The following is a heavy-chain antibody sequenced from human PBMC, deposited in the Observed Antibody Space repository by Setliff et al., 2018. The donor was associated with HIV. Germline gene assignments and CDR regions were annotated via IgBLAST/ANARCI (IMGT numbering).Heavy chain of an antibody. Sequence: SETLSLTCAVYGGSFTTYYWSWIRQTPGKGLEWIGENNHGGSTNYNPSLKSRVTISVDRSKNQFSLNLNSVTAADTAVYYCARGQGCGGGCHYAFEMWGQGTMVTVS. CDR1: GGSFTTYY. V-gene: IGHV4-34*01. CDR2: NNHGGST. CDR3: ARGQGCGGGCHYAFEM. D-gene: IGHD2-21*02. J-gene: IGHJ3*02.